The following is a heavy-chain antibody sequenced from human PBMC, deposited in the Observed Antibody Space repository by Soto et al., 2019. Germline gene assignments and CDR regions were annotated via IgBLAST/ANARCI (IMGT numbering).Heavy chain of an antibody. J-gene: IGHJ4*02. CDR2: ISGRGGGT. CDR1: GFTFSTYA. Sequence: GGSLRLSCAASGFTFSTYAMSWVRQAPGKGLEWVSAISGRGGGTFYADSVKGRFTIARDNSKNTLFLQMNSLRAEDTAVYFCARQMTSSTNHYDYWGQGTLVTVSS. V-gene: IGHV3-23*01. CDR3: ARQMTSSTNHYDY. D-gene: IGHD2-2*01.